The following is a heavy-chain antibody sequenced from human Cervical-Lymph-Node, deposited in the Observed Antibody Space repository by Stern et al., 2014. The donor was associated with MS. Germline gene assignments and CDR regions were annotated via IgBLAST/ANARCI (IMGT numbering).Heavy chain of an antibody. CDR2: INAGNGNT. CDR1: GYTFTSYA. J-gene: IGHJ4*02. D-gene: IGHD4-17*01. Sequence: QVQLVQSGAEVKKPGASVKVSCKASGYTFTSYAMHWVRQAPGQRLEWMGWINAGNGNTKYSQKFQGRVTITRDTSASTAYMELSSLRSEDTAVYYCARERYGDYSDRYFDYWGQGTLVTVSS. V-gene: IGHV1-3*01. CDR3: ARERYGDYSDRYFDY.